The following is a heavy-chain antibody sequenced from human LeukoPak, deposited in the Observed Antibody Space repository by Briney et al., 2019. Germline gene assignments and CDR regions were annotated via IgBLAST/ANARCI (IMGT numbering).Heavy chain of an antibody. D-gene: IGHD2-2*01. CDR2: FSSTSAHI. V-gene: IGHV3-21*01. J-gene: IGHJ3*02. Sequence: GSLELPVAASGLVSNTIRLTWFGRAQGKGLEGAQSFSSTSAHIFYADSVKGRFSISRDNAKNSLYLQMNSLRVEDTAVYYCTSRYCSTSNCYSFDNWGQGTMVTVSS. CDR3: TSRYCSTSNCYSFDN. CDR1: GLVSNTIR.